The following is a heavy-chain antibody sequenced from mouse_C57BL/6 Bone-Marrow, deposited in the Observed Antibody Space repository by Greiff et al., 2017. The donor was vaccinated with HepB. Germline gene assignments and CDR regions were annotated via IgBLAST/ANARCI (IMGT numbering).Heavy chain of an antibody. V-gene: IGHV5-6*01. CDR1: GFTFSSYG. CDR2: ISSGGSYT. Sequence: EVQGVESGGDLVKPGGSLKLSCAASGFTFSSYGMSWVRQTPDKRLEWVATISSGGSYTYYPDSVKGRFTISRDNAKNTLFLQMTSLRSEDTAMYYCARGHGYAMDYWGQGTSVTVSS. CDR3: ARGHGYAMDY. J-gene: IGHJ4*01.